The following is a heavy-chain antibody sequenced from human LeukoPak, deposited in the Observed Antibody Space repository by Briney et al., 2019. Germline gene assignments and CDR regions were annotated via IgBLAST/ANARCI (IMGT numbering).Heavy chain of an antibody. J-gene: IGHJ3*02. V-gene: IGHV3-21*01. CDR2: ISSSSSYI. Sequence: PGGSLSLSCAASGFTFSSYSMNWVRQAQGKGLEWVSSISSSSSYIYYADSVKGRFTISRDNAKNSLYLQMNSLRAEDTAVYYCARVRYFDWFPDAFDIWGQGTMVTVSS. CDR1: GFTFSSYS. CDR3: ARVRYFDWFPDAFDI. D-gene: IGHD3-9*01.